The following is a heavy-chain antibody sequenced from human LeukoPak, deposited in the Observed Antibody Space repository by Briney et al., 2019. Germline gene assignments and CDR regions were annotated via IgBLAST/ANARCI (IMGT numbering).Heavy chain of an antibody. V-gene: IGHV3-7*01. CDR1: GFTFGRYW. Sequence: GGSLRLSCAASGFTFGRYWMNWVRQVPGKGLEWVANIKEDGSEKYYVESAKGRFTISRDNAKNSLFLQMNSLRAEDTAVYYCARDPSSLRDSFDYWGQGTLVTVSS. CDR2: IKEDGSEK. CDR3: ARDPSSLRDSFDY. J-gene: IGHJ4*02.